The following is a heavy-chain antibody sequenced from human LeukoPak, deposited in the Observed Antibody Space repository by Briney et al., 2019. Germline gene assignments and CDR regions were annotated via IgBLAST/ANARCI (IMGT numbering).Heavy chain of an antibody. CDR1: GFTFSGYS. D-gene: IGHD6-13*01. J-gene: IGHJ4*02. V-gene: IGHV3-21*01. CDR3: ARDRQQLFDY. CDR2: ISSSSSYI. Sequence: GGSLRLSCAASGFTFSGYSMNWVRQAPGKGLEWVSSISSSSSYIYYADSVKGRFTISRDNAKNSLYLQMNSLRAEDTAVYYCARDRQQLFDYWGQGTLVTVSS.